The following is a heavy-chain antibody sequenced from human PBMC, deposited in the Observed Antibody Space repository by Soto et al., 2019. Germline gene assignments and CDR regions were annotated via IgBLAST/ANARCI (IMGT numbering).Heavy chain of an antibody. CDR3: ARGMVVAAIWFDP. D-gene: IGHD2-15*01. V-gene: IGHV4-59*01. CDR2: IFYRVRT. CDR1: GGSISTSY. J-gene: IGHJ5*02. Sequence: SETLSLTCTVSGGSISTSYWSWIRQPPGKGLEWIGHIFYRVRTNYNPSLESRVTISVDSSKNQCSLKLSSVTAADTAVYYCARGMVVAAIWFDPWGQGTQVTVSS.